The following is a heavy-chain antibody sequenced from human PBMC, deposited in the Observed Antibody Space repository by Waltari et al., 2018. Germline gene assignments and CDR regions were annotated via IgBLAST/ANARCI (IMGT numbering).Heavy chain of an antibody. CDR1: GFTFSAYA. V-gene: IGHV3-30*04. CDR3: ARDMFGLSIIFDF. Sequence: QVQLVESGGGVVQPGRSLRLSCAASGFTFSAYAIPWVRQAPGKGLEWVALISNDGSNEYYLDSVKGRFTISRDNSQNTLYLQMNSLRAEDTAVYYCARDMFGLSIIFDFWGQGTLVTVSS. D-gene: IGHD3-10*02. CDR2: ISNDGSNE. J-gene: IGHJ4*02.